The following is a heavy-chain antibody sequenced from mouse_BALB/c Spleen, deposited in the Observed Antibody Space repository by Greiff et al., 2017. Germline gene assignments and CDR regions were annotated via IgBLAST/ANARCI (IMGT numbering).Heavy chain of an antibody. CDR2: INPNNGGT. V-gene: IGHV1-18*01. CDR3: AREGGDYDWYFDV. D-gene: IGHD2-4*01. J-gene: IGHJ1*01. Sequence: VQLQQSGPELVKPGASVKIPCKASGYTFTDYNMDWVKQSHGKSLEWIGDINPNNGGTIYNQKFKGKATLTVDKSSSTAYMELRSLTSEDTAVYYCAREGGDYDWYFDVWGAGTTVTVSS. CDR1: GYTFTDYN.